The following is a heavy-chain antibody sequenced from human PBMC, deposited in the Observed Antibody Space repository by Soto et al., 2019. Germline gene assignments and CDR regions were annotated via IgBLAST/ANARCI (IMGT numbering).Heavy chain of an antibody. D-gene: IGHD3-10*01. V-gene: IGHV3-21*01. CDR3: ARDNYYGSVPAHYYGMDV. J-gene: IGHJ6*02. CDR1: GFTFSSYS. Sequence: GGSLRLSCAASGFTFSSYSMNWVRQAPGKGLEWVSSISSSSSYIYYADSVKGRFTISRDNAKNSLYLQMNSLRAEDTAVYYCARDNYYGSVPAHYYGMDVWGQGTTVTVCS. CDR2: ISSSSSYI.